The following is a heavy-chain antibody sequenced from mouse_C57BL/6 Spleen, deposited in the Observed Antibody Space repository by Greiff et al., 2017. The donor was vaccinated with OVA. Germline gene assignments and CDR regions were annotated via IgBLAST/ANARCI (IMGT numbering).Heavy chain of an antibody. D-gene: IGHD2-4*01. CDR1: GFSLTSYG. J-gene: IGHJ4*01. CDR3: ARNWGLRLAMDY. CDR2: IWSGGST. Sequence: VKLVESGPGLVQPSQSLPITCTVSGFSLTSYGVHWVRQSPGKGLEWLGVIWSGGSTDYNAAFISRLSISKDNSKSQVFFKMNSLQADDTAIYYCARNWGLRLAMDYWGQGTSVTVSS. V-gene: IGHV2-2*01.